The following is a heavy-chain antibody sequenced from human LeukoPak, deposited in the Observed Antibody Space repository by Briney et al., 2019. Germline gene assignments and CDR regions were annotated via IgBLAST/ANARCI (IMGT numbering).Heavy chain of an antibody. CDR2: IYYSGTT. CDR3: ARQPKSCAPGIFITGKACWFDS. V-gene: IGHV4-39*01. D-gene: IGHD3-10*01. J-gene: IGHJ5*01. CDR1: GGSISSYY. Sequence: SETLSLTCTVSGGSISSYYWAWIRQPPGKGPEWIGSIYYSGTTYPNSSLKSRVTISVDTSKNQFSLKLSSVTAADTAVYYCARQPKSCAPGIFITGKACWFDSWGQGTLVTVSP.